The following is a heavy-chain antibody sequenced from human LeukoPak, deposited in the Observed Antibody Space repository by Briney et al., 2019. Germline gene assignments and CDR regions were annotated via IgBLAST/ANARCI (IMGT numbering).Heavy chain of an antibody. D-gene: IGHD2/OR15-2a*01. V-gene: IGHV1-46*01. J-gene: IGHJ4*02. CDR2: INPSGGST. CDR1: GYTFTGYY. Sequence: ASVKVSCKASGYTFTGYYLHWVRQAPGQGLEWMGIINPSGGSTSYAQSFQGRVTMTRDTSTSTVYMDLSSLRSEDTAVYYCARDRSEYLGVLRTEGLDYWGQGTLVTVSS. CDR3: ARDRSEYLGVLRTEGLDY.